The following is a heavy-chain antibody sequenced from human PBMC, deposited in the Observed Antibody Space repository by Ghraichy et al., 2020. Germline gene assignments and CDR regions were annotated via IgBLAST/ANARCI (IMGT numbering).Heavy chain of an antibody. Sequence: SGPTLVKPTQTLTLTCSFSGFSLTTRDMCVSWIRQPPGKALEWLARVDWDGDKYYSASLQARLAISKDDSKNQVVLTMTKMDPVDTATYYCARMPACGSSYVYYFDSWGQGTLVTVSS. V-gene: IGHV2-70*11. CDR2: VDWDGDK. D-gene: IGHD5-18*01. CDR3: ARMPACGSSYVYYFDS. CDR1: GFSLTTRDMC. J-gene: IGHJ4*02.